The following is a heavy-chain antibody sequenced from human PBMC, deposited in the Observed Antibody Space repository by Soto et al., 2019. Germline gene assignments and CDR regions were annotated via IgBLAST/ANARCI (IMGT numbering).Heavy chain of an antibody. CDR1: GGPPRSFH. Sequence: SGTPSPPCPVSGGPPRSFHWGLVRQPPGKGLEWIGYIYYSGGTNYNPSLKSRVAMSVDTSKNQISLVLTSVTAADTAIYYCARSGHTFDGVVWGQGIPVTVSS. CDR3: ARSGHTFDGVV. CDR2: IYYSGGT. D-gene: IGHD3-16*01. V-gene: IGHV4-59*01. J-gene: IGHJ4*02.